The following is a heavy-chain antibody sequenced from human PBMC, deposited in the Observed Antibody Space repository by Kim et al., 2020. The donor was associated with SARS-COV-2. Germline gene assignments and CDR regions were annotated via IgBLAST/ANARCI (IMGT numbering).Heavy chain of an antibody. Sequence: AQKSQGRVTLTADESTSTAYMELSSLRSEDTAVYYCARAAYDSSGYYYFWGQGTLVTVSS. V-gene: IGHV1-69*01. J-gene: IGHJ4*02. D-gene: IGHD3-22*01. CDR3: ARAAYDSSGYYYF.